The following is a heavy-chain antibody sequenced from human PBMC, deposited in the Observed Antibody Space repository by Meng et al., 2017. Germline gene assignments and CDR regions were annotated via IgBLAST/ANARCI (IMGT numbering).Heavy chain of an antibody. V-gene: IGHV4-34*01. CDR1: GGSFSGYY. D-gene: IGHD5-24*01. J-gene: IGHJ4*02. CDR2: INHSGST. Sequence: QGQLQQWGAGLLKPSETLALTCAVYGGSFSGYYWSWIRQPPGKGLEWIGEINHSGSTNYNPSLKSRVTISVDTSKNQFSLKLSSVTAADTAVYYCARDGRSWDWGQGTLVTVSS. CDR3: ARDGRSWD.